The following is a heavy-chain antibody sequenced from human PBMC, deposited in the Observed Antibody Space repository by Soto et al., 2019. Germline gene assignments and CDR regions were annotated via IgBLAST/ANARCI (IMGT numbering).Heavy chain of an antibody. CDR1: GYTFTGYY. D-gene: IGHD4-4*01. Sequence: ASVKVSCKASGYTFTGYYMHWVRQAPGQGLEWMGWINPNSGGTNYAQKFQGWVTMTRDTSISTAYMELSRLRSDDTAVYYCARDGRRITTDYHYYYGMDVWGQGTTVTVSS. CDR2: INPNSGGT. J-gene: IGHJ6*02. V-gene: IGHV1-2*04. CDR3: ARDGRRITTDYHYYYGMDV.